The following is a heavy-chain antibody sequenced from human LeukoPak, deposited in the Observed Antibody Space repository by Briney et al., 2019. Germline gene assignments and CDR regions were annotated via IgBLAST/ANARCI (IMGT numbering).Heavy chain of an antibody. Sequence: GGSLRLSCAASDVTFSGYIMNWVRQAPGKGLEWVSSISHSSNYKYYADSVKGRFTISRDNAENSLYLQMNSLRAEDTAVYYCARGPGSGHYFDYWGQGTLVTVSS. CDR3: ARGPGSGHYFDY. V-gene: IGHV3-21*01. J-gene: IGHJ4*02. CDR1: DVTFSGYI. D-gene: IGHD2-15*01. CDR2: ISHSSNYK.